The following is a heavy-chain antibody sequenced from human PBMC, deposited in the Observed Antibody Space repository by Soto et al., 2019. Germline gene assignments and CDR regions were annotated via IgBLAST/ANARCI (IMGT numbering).Heavy chain of an antibody. D-gene: IGHD6-6*01. Sequence: ESGGGLVKPGGSLRLSCAASGFTFSSYSMNWVRQAPGKGLEWVSSISSSSSYIYYADSVKGRFTISRDNAKNSLYLQMNSLRAEDTAVYYCARSDGSVVIMGYWGQGTLVTVSS. CDR2: ISSSSSYI. V-gene: IGHV3-21*01. J-gene: IGHJ4*02. CDR3: ARSDGSVVIMGY. CDR1: GFTFSSYS.